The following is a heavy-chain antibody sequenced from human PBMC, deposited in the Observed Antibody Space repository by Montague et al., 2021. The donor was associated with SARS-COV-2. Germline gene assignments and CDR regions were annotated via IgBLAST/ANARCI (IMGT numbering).Heavy chain of an antibody. CDR3: ARQLKYYYDRGFMDV. D-gene: IGHD3-22*01. J-gene: IGHJ6*03. V-gene: IGHV4-39*01. CDR1: GGSISSSSYY. CDR2: IYYAGNT. Sequence: SETLSLTCTVSGGSISSSSYYWGWIRQPPGKGLEWIGNIYYAGNTYYNPSLKSRVTISVDTSKNLFSLKLNSVSAADTAVYYCARQLKYYYDRGFMDVWGKGTTVTVSS.